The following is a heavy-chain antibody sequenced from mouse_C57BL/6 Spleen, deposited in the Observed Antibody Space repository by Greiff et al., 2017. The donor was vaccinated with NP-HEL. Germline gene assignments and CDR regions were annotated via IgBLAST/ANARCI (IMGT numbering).Heavy chain of an antibody. Sequence: EGKLQQSGPELVKPGASVKISCKASGYTFTDYYMNWVKQSHGKSLEWIGDINPNNGGTSYNQKFKGKATLTVDKSSSTAYMELRSLTSEDSEVYYCAREDNYYGSSDYWGQGTTLTVSS. V-gene: IGHV1-26*01. CDR2: INPNNGGT. D-gene: IGHD1-1*01. CDR1: GYTFTDYY. J-gene: IGHJ2*01. CDR3: AREDNYYGSSDY.